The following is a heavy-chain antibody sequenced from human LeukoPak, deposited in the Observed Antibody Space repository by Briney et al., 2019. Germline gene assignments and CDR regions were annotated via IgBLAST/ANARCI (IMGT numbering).Heavy chain of an antibody. J-gene: IGHJ5*02. CDR3: ARDSSRSAYCSSTSCPTGFDP. V-gene: IGHV1-2*02. CDR2: INPNSGGT. Sequence: ASVKVSCKASGYTFTGYYMHWVRQAPGQGLEWMGWINPNSGGTNYAQKFQGRVTMTRDTFISTAYMELSRLRSDDAAVYYCARDSSRSAYCSSTSCPTGFDPWGQGTLVTVSS. D-gene: IGHD2-2*01. CDR1: GYTFTGYY.